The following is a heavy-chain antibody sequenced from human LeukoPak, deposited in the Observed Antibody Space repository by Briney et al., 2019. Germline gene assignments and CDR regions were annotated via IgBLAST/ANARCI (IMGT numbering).Heavy chain of an antibody. J-gene: IGHJ4*02. D-gene: IGHD3-10*01. Sequence: GRSLRLSCAASGFTFSSYAMHWVRQAPGKGLEWVAVISYDGSNKYYADSVKGRFTISRDNSKNTLYLQMNSLRAEDTAVYYCARGAVLWFGEQRYYFDYWGQGTLVTVS. CDR2: ISYDGSNK. CDR1: GFTFSSYA. CDR3: ARGAVLWFGEQRYYFDY. V-gene: IGHV3-30-3*01.